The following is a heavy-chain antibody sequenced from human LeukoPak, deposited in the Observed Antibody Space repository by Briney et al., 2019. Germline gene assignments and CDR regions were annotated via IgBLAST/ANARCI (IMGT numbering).Heavy chain of an antibody. CDR1: DYSITSDYY. V-gene: IGHV4-38-2*02. D-gene: IGHD3-10*01. Sequence: SETLSLTCAVSDYSITSDYYWGWIRQPPGKGLEWIGSIYHSGSTYYNPSLKSRVTISVDTSKNQFSLKLTSVTAAGTAVYYCAREGSTSGTNGFDSWGQGTLVTVSS. CDR2: IYHSGST. CDR3: AREGSTSGTNGFDS. J-gene: IGHJ5*01.